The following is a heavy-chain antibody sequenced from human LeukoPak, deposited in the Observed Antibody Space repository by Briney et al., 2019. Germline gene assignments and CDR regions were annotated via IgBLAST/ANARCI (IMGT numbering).Heavy chain of an antibody. CDR3: ATLQAHSGAFDI. V-gene: IGHV4-59*12. CDR2: IYYSGST. CDR1: GGSISSYY. Sequence: PSETLSLTCTVSGGSISSYYWSWIRQPPGKGLEWIGYIYYSGSTNYNPSLKSRVTISVDTSKNQFSLKLSSVTAADTAVYYCATLQAHSGAFDIWGQGTMVTVSS. J-gene: IGHJ3*02. D-gene: IGHD2-15*01.